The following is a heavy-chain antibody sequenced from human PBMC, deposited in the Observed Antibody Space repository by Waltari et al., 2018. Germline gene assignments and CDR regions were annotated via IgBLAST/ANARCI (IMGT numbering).Heavy chain of an antibody. CDR1: GYKSTSYG. D-gene: IGHD4-17*01. CDR2: ISGYNGNI. Sequence: QLMQSGAEVKKPGAAVRVSCKASGYKSTSYGINWVRQAPGRGLEWMGSISGYNGNINYAQSLQGRISMTTDTSTSTAYMELRSLTSDDTAVYYCARDRGPSAVTSFDSWGQGTLVTVSP. V-gene: IGHV1-18*01. CDR3: ARDRGPSAVTSFDS. J-gene: IGHJ4*02.